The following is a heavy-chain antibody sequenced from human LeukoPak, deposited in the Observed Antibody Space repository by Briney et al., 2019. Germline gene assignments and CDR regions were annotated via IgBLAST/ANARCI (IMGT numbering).Heavy chain of an antibody. V-gene: IGHV4-59*01. CDR3: ARAGHDFWSGYYWTYNWFDP. J-gene: IGHJ5*02. Sequence: SETLSLTCTVSGGSISGYYWSWIRQPPGKGLEWIGYIYYSGSTNYNPSLKSRVTISVDTSKNQFSLKLSSVTAADTAVYYCARAGHDFWSGYYWTYNWFDPWGQGTLVTVSS. D-gene: IGHD3-3*01. CDR2: IYYSGST. CDR1: GGSISGYY.